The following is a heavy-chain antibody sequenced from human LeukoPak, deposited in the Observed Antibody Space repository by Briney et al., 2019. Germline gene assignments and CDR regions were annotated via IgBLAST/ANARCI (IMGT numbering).Heavy chain of an antibody. Sequence: PSETLSLTRTVSGGSLSSYYWSWIRQPPGKGLEWMGYIYNSGSTNYTPSLKSRVTISVDTSKNQFSLKLSSVTAADTAVYYCARDWATVTTSAFDIWGQGTMVTVSS. J-gene: IGHJ3*02. V-gene: IGHV4-59*01. CDR1: GGSLSSYY. CDR2: IYNSGST. D-gene: IGHD4-17*01. CDR3: ARDWATVTTSAFDI.